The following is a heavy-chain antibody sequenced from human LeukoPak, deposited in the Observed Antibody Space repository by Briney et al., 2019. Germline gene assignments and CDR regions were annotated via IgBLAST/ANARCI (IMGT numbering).Heavy chain of an antibody. V-gene: IGHV4-34*01. Sequence: SETLSLTCAVYGGSFSGYYWSWIRQPPGKGLEWIGGINHSGSTNYNPSLKSRVTISVDTSKNQFSLKLSSVTAADTAVYYCARDCYDFWSGFYRWYYFDYWGQGTLVTVSS. CDR2: INHSGST. D-gene: IGHD3-3*01. J-gene: IGHJ4*02. CDR3: ARDCYDFWSGFYRWYYFDY. CDR1: GGSFSGYY.